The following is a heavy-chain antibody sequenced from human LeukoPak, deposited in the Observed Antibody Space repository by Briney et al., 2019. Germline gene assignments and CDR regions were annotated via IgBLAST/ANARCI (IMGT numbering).Heavy chain of an antibody. CDR2: ISSSSSTI. D-gene: IGHD4-17*01. CDR3: ARDRTTVTPDY. Sequence: GGSLRLSCAASGFTFSNFAMSWVRQAPGMGLEWVSVISSSSSTIYYADSVRGRFTISRDNAKNSLYLQMNSLRAEDTAVYYCARDRTTVTPDYWGQGTLVTVSS. CDR1: GFTFSNFA. J-gene: IGHJ4*02. V-gene: IGHV3-48*01.